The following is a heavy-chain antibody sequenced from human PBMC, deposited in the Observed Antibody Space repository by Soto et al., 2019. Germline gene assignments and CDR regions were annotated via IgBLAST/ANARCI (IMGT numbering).Heavy chain of an antibody. V-gene: IGHV1-2*04. D-gene: IGHD6-13*01. CDR1: GYTFTGYY. Sequence: ASVKVSCKASGYTFTGYYMHWVRQAPGQGLEWMGWINPNSGGTNYAQKFQGWVTMTRDTSISTAYMELSRLRSDDTAAYYCARQGKYSSSWSYGMDVWGQGTTVTVSS. J-gene: IGHJ6*02. CDR3: ARQGKYSSSWSYGMDV. CDR2: INPNSGGT.